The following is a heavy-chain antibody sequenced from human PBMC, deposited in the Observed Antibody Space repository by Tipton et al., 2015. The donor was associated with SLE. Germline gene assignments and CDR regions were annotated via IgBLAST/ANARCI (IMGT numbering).Heavy chain of an antibody. J-gene: IGHJ1*01. CDR2: INSDESSS. Sequence: SLRLSCAASGFTFNNYWMHWVRQAPGKGLVWVSRINSDESSSLYADSVKGRFTISRDNAKNTLYLQMNSLRAEDTAVYYCVRGHVVIPAATFPRGEYFQHWGQGTLVTVSS. CDR1: GFTFNNYW. CDR3: VRGHVVIPAATFPRGEYFQH. D-gene: IGHD2-2*01. V-gene: IGHV3-74*01.